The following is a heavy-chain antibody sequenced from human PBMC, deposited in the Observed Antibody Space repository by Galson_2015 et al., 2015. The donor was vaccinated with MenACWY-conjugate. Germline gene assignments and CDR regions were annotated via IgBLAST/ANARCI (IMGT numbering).Heavy chain of an antibody. CDR3: ARVGYCRSPTCYLAVFDY. CDR2: IDPSGGGT. J-gene: IGHJ4*02. CDR1: GYTFSSYH. D-gene: IGHD2-2*01. Sequence: SVKVSCKASGYTFSSYHMHWVRQAPGQGLEWMGIIDPSGGGTSSAQKFQGRVTMTRDTSTSTVYMELSSLRSEDTAVYYCARVGYCRSPTCYLAVFDYWGQGTLVTVSS. V-gene: IGHV1-46*01.